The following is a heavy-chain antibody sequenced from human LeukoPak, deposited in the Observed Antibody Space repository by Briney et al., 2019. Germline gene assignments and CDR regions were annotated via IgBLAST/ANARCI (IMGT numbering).Heavy chain of an antibody. D-gene: IGHD1-26*01. CDR1: GFIVNYNY. CDR2: IYSGGST. CDR3: ARVKVGTTCWFDP. V-gene: IGHV3-66*01. J-gene: IGHJ5*02. Sequence: GGSLRLSCAASGFIVNYNYMSWVRQAPGKGLEWVSVIYSGGSTYYADSVKGRFTISRDNSKNMVYLQMNSLRVEDTAVYYCARVKVGTTCWFDPWGQGTLVTVSS.